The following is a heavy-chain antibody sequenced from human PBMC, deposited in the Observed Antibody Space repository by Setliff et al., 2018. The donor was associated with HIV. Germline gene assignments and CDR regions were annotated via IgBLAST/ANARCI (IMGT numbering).Heavy chain of an antibody. D-gene: IGHD1-1*01. CDR3: ARHVEYYYYYMDV. Sequence: SETLSLTCAVSGGSISSSTYYWAWIRQPPGKGLEWIATMYYRGSTFYNPSLKSRVTTFVDTSKNQFSLRLSSVTAADTAVYYCARHVEYYYYYMDVWGKGTTVTVSS. CDR1: GGSISSSTYY. CDR2: MYYRGST. J-gene: IGHJ6*03. V-gene: IGHV4-39*01.